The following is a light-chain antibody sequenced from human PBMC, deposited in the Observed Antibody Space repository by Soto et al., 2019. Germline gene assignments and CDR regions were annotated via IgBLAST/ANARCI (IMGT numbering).Light chain of an antibody. CDR2: AAS. Sequence: EVVGTQSPGSLSFSPVERGTLSFRASQSVSSRYLAWYQQKPGQAPSLLIYAASSRATGIPDRFSGSGSGTDFTLTISRLEPEDFAVYYCQQYGSSPPYTFGQGTKVDIK. CDR3: QQYGSSPPYT. J-gene: IGKJ2*01. V-gene: IGKV3-20*01. CDR1: QSVSSRY.